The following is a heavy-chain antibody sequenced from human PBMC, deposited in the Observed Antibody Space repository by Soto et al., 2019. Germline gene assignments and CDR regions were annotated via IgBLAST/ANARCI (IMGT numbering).Heavy chain of an antibody. CDR2: ISYDGSNK. V-gene: IGHV3-30*18. J-gene: IGHJ6*02. D-gene: IGHD3-3*01. CDR3: AKDVLRFLEWLAFYGMDV. Sequence: QVQLVESGGGVVQPGRSLRLSCAASGFTLSSYGIHWVRQAPGKGLEWVAVISYDGSNKYYADSVKGRFTISRDNSKNTLYLQMNSLRAEDTAVYYCAKDVLRFLEWLAFYGMDVWGQGTTVTVSS. CDR1: GFTLSSYG.